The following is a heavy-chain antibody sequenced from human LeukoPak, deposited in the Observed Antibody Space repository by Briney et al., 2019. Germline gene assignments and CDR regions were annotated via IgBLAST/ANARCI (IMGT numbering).Heavy chain of an antibody. D-gene: IGHD2-2*01. CDR1: GGSISSYY. CDR2: IYTSGST. J-gene: IGHJ5*02. V-gene: IGHV4-4*09. Sequence: SETLSLTCTVSGGSISSYYWSWIRQPPGKGLEWIGYIYTSGSTNYNPSLKSRVTISVDTSKNRFSLKLSSVTAADTAVYYCARCSSTSSGWFDPWGQGTLVTVSS. CDR3: ARCSSTSSGWFDP.